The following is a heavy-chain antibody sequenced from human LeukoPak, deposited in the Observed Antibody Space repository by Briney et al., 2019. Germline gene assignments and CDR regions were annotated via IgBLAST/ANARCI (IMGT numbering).Heavy chain of an antibody. J-gene: IGHJ6*03. Sequence: GGSLRLSCAASGLTFSSYSMNWVRQAPGKGLEWVSSISSSSSYIYYADSVKGRFTISRDNAKNSLYLQMNSLRAEDTAVYYCARWGLSELVNYYYYYYMDVWGKGTTVTVSS. CDR2: ISSSSSYI. CDR1: GLTFSSYS. D-gene: IGHD6-13*01. V-gene: IGHV3-21*01. CDR3: ARWGLSELVNYYYYYYMDV.